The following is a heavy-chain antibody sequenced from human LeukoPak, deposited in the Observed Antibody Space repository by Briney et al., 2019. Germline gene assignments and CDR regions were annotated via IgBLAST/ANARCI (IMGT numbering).Heavy chain of an antibody. V-gene: IGHV1-18*01. CDR1: GYTFTSYG. CDR3: ASGYYNYYYYYMDV. CDR2: ISAYNGNT. D-gene: IGHD3-3*01. Sequence: GASVKVSCKASGYTFTSYGISWVRQAPGQGLEWMGWISAYNGNTNYAQKLQGRVTMTTDTSTSTAYMELRSLRSDDTAVYYCASGYYNYYYYYMDVWGKGTTVTVSS. J-gene: IGHJ6*03.